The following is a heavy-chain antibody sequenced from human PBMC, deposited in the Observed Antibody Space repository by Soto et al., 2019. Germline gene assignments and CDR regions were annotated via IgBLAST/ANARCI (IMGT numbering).Heavy chain of an antibody. D-gene: IGHD2-15*01. V-gene: IGHV1-18*01. CDR2: ISAYNGNT. J-gene: IGHJ4*02. CDR3: ARINSVPGYCSGGSCYGYDY. CDR1: GYTFTSYG. Sequence: GASVKVSCKASGYTFTSYGISWVRQAPGQGLEWMGWISAYNGNTNYAQKLQGRVTMTTDTSTSTAYMELRSLRSDDTAVYYCARINSVPGYCSGGSCYGYDYWGQGTLVTVSS.